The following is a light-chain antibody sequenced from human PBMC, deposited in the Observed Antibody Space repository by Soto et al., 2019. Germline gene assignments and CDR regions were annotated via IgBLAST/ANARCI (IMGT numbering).Light chain of an antibody. J-gene: IGKJ2*01. CDR1: QGISSY. CDR2: AAS. Sequence: IQMTQSPSSFSASTGDRVTITCRASQGISSYLAWYQQKPGKAPKLLIYAASTLQSGVPSRFSGSGSGTDFTLTISCLQSEDFATYYCQQYYSYPQTFGQGTKLEIK. CDR3: QQYYSYPQT. V-gene: IGKV1-8*01.